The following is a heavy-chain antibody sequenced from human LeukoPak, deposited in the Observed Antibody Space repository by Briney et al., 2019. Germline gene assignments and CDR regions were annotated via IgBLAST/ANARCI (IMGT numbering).Heavy chain of an antibody. CDR2: IYTSGST. CDR1: GGSISSGSYY. D-gene: IGHD6-19*01. Sequence: SETLSLTCTVSGGSISSGSYYWSWIRQPAGKGLEWIGRIYTSGSTYYNPSLKSRVTISVDTSKNQFSLKLSSVTAADTAEYYCARDHIAVAGNFDYWGQGTLVTVSS. J-gene: IGHJ4*02. V-gene: IGHV4-61*02. CDR3: ARDHIAVAGNFDY.